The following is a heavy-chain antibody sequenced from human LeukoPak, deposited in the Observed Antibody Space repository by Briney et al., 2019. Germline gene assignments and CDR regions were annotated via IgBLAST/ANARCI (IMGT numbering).Heavy chain of an antibody. D-gene: IGHD6-19*01. CDR3: ARRAGWSDAFDI. V-gene: IGHV4-59*01. J-gene: IGHJ3*02. CDR1: GGSISSYY. CDR2: IYYSGST. Sequence: SETLSLTCTVSGGSISSYYWSWIRQPPGKGLEWIGYIYYSGSTNYNPSLKSQVTISVDTSKNQFSLKLSSVTAADTAVYYCARRAGWSDAFDIWGQGTMITVSS.